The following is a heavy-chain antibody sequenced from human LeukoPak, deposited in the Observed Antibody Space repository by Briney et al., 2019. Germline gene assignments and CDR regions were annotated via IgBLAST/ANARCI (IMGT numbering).Heavy chain of an antibody. Sequence: ASVKVSCKASGGTFSSYAISWVRQAPGQGLEWMGGIIPIFGTANYAQKFQGRVTITTDESTSTAYMELSSLRSEDTAVYYCARDRDPADNIVVVIAPLYYWGQGTLVTVSS. CDR2: IIPIFGTA. CDR3: ARDRDPADNIVVVIAPLYY. V-gene: IGHV1-69*05. J-gene: IGHJ4*02. CDR1: GGTFSSYA. D-gene: IGHD2-21*01.